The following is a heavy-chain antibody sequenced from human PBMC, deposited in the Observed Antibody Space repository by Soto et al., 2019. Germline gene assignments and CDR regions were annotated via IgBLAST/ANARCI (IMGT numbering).Heavy chain of an antibody. CDR3: ARDRVGIAARPLSLDY. Sequence: ASVKVSCKASGYTFTSYYMHWVRQAPGQGLEWMGIINPSGGSTSYAQKFQGRVTMTRDTSTSTVYMELSSLRSEDTAVYYCARDRVGIAARPLSLDYWGQGTLVTVSS. CDR2: INPSGGST. V-gene: IGHV1-46*03. CDR1: GYTFTSYY. J-gene: IGHJ4*02. D-gene: IGHD6-6*01.